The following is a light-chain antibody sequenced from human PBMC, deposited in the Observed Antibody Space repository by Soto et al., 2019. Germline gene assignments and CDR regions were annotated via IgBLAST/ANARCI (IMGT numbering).Light chain of an antibody. CDR3: QQYNNWPPLT. CDR1: QSVRSK. V-gene: IGKV3-15*01. J-gene: IGKJ4*01. CDR2: GAS. Sequence: EIVMTQSPATLSVSPGERATLSCRASQSVRSKLALYQLKPGQAPRLLIYGASTRATGIPARFSGSGSGTEFTLTISSLQSEDFAIYYCQQYNNWPPLTFGGGTKVEIK.